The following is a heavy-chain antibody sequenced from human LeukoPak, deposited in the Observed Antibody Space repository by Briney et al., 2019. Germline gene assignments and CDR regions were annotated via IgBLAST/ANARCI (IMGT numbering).Heavy chain of an antibody. CDR2: INPNSGGT. CDR3: ARTVVTAIFYFDY. CDR1: GYTFTGYY. V-gene: IGHV1-2*04. J-gene: IGHJ4*02. Sequence: ASVKVSCKASGYTFTGYYMHWVRQAPGQGLEWMGWINPNSGGTNYAQKFQGWVTITRDTSASTAYMELSSLRSEDTAVYYCARTVVTAIFYFDYWGQGTLVTVSS. D-gene: IGHD2-21*02.